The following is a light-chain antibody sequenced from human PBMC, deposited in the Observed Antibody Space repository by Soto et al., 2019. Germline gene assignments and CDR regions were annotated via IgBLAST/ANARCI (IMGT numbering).Light chain of an antibody. CDR3: CSYATSGTWV. Sequence: QSALTQPASVSGSPGQSITISCTGTSSDVGTYNLVSWYQQHPGEAPKLIIYEGSTRPSGVSNRFSGSQSGNTASLTISGLQAEDEADYYCCSYATSGTWVFGGGTQLTVL. V-gene: IGLV2-23*01. J-gene: IGLJ3*02. CDR2: EGS. CDR1: SSDVGTYNL.